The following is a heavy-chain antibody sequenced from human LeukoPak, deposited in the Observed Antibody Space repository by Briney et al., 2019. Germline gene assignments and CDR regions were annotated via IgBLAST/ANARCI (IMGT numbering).Heavy chain of an antibody. J-gene: IGHJ6*02. CDR2: KYYSGNS. Sequence: SETLSLTCTVSGGSISSSTYYWGWIRQPPGKGLELIGSKYYSGNSYYNPSLKSRVSISVDTSKNQFSLKLSSVTAADTAVYYCARDPYYGSGKYYNGMDLWGRGTTVTVSS. CDR1: GGSISSSTYY. D-gene: IGHD3-10*01. CDR3: ARDPYYGSGKYYNGMDL. V-gene: IGHV4-39*02.